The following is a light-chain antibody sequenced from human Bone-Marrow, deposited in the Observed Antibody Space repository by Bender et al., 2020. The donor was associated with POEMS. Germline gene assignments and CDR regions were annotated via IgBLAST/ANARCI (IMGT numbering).Light chain of an antibody. CDR2: TNN. V-gene: IGLV1-44*01. J-gene: IGLJ3*02. CDR1: SSNIGSNT. CDR3: AAWDDRLDGWV. Sequence: QSVLTQPPSASGTPGQRVIISCSGTSSNIGSNTVTWYQQLPGTAPKLLMYTNNQRPSGVPDRFSGSKSGTSASLAISGVQSEDAAEYHCAAWDDRLDGWVFGGGTNLAVL.